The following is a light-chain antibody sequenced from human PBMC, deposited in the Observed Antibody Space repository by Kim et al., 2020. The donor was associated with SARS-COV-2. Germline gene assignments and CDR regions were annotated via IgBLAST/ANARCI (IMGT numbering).Light chain of an antibody. V-gene: IGKV3-20*01. CDR3: QQYGSSPPVT. CDR1: QSVSSSY. CDR2: GAS. Sequence: PGESATLSCRASQSVSSSYLAWYQQQPGQAPRLLIYGASSRATGIPDRFSGSGSGTDFTLTISRLEPEDFAVYYCQQYGSSPPVTFGGGTKVDIK. J-gene: IGKJ4*01.